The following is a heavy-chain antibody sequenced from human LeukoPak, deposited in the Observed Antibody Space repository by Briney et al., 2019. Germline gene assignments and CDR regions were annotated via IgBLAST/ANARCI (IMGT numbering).Heavy chain of an antibody. Sequence: RGSLRLSCAASGFTLNNYAMSWVRQAPGKGLEWVSIINNSGGSTYYADSVQGRFTISRDNSKSTLCLQMNSLRAEDTAVYYCAKQLGYCSDGGCSSPYGGQGPRFTVPS. D-gene: IGHD2-15*01. CDR2: INNSGGST. CDR3: AKQLGYCSDGGCSSPY. V-gene: IGHV3-23*01. J-gene: IGHJ4*02. CDR1: GFTLNNYA.